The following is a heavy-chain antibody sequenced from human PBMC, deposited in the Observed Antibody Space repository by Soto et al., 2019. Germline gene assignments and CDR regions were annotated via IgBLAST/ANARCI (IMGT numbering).Heavy chain of an antibody. CDR3: AHRRHDYGGNHIYYYYGMDV. CDR1: GFSLSSSGVG. J-gene: IGHJ6*02. Sequence: SGPTLVNPTQTLTLTSTFSGFSLSSSGVGVGWIRQPPGKALEWLALVYWDDDKRYRPPLKSRLTITKDTSKNQVVLTMTNMDPVDTATYYCAHRRHDYGGNHIYYYYGMDVWGQGTTVTVSS. CDR2: VYWDDDK. D-gene: IGHD4-17*01. V-gene: IGHV2-5*02.